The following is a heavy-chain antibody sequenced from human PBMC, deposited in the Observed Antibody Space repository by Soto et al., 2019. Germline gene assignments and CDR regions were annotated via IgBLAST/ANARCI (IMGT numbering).Heavy chain of an antibody. CDR3: AKELRFLEWLRPYNWFDP. V-gene: IGHV3-23*01. D-gene: IGHD3-3*01. J-gene: IGHJ5*02. CDR1: GFTFSSYA. CDR2: ISGSGGST. Sequence: GGSLRLSCAASGFTFSSYAMSWVRQAPGKGLEWVSAISGSGGSTYYADSVKGRFTISRDNSKNTLYLQMNSLRAEDTAVYYCAKELRFLEWLRPYNWFDPWGQGTLVTVSS.